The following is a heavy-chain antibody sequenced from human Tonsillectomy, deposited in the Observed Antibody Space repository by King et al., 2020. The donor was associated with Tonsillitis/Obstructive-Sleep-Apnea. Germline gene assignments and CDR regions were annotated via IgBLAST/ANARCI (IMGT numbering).Heavy chain of an antibody. V-gene: IGHV3-30*04. D-gene: IGHD6-19*01. CDR1: GFTFRSYA. CDR2: MSYDGSHI. J-gene: IGHJ4*02. Sequence: VQLVESGGGVVQPGRSLRLSCAASGFTFRSYAMNWVRQAPGKGLEWVAVMSYDGSHIYYADSVKGRFTISRDNSKNKLFLQMNSLRAEDTAVYYCARRAGDYFEYWGQGTLVTVSS. CDR3: ARRAGDYFEY.